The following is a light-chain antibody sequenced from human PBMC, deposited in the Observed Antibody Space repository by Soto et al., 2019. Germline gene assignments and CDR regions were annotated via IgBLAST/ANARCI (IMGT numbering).Light chain of an antibody. J-gene: IGLJ2*01. CDR1: SSDVGGYKF. Sequence: QSVLTQPASVSGSLGRSITISCTGTSSDVGGYKFVSWYQQHPGKAPKLMIYDVSSRPSGVSNRFSGSKSGNTASLTISGLQAEDEADYYCSSYTSVTSSLIFGGGTKLTVL. CDR3: SSYTSVTSSLI. CDR2: DVS. V-gene: IGLV2-14*03.